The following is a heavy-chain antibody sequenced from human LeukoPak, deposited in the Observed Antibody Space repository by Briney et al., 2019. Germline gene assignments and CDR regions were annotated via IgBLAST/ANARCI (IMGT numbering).Heavy chain of an antibody. CDR2: ISGSGGST. CDR1: GFTFSSYA. CDR3: AKDRNVYCSSTRCSSEFDY. J-gene: IGHJ4*02. V-gene: IGHV3-23*01. D-gene: IGHD2-2*01. Sequence: GGSLRLSCAASGFTFSSYAMSWVRQAPGKGLEWVSAISGSGGSTYYADSVKGRFTISRDNSKNTLYLQMNSLRAEDTAVYYCAKDRNVYCSSTRCSSEFDYWGQGTLVTVSS.